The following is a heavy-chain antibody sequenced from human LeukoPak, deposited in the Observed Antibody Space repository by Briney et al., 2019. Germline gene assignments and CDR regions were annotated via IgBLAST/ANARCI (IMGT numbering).Heavy chain of an antibody. CDR3: ASPGVRGVITAPFDY. Sequence: ASVKVSCNASGYTFTSYGISWVRQAPGQGLEWMGWISAYNGNTNYAQKLQGRVTMTTDTSTSTAYMELRSLRSDDTAVYYCASPGVRGVITAPFDYWGQGTLVTVSS. CDR2: ISAYNGNT. V-gene: IGHV1-18*01. J-gene: IGHJ4*02. D-gene: IGHD3-10*01. CDR1: GYTFTSYG.